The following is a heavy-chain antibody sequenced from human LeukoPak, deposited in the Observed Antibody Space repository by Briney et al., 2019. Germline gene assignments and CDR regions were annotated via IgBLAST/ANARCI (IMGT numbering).Heavy chain of an antibody. D-gene: IGHD5-18*01. CDR2: IYPGDSDT. CDR3: ARGEQKRPSETAMDLDY. V-gene: IGHV5-51*01. Sequence: GESLKISCKGSGYSFTSYWIGWVRQMPGKGLEWMGIIYPGDSDTRYSPSFQGQVTISADKSISTAYLQWSSLKASDTAMYYCARGEQKRPSETAMDLDYWGQGTLVTVSS. J-gene: IGHJ4*02. CDR1: GYSFTSYW.